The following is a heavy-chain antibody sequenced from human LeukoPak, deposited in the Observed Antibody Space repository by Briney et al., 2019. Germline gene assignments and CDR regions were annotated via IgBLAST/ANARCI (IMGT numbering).Heavy chain of an antibody. CDR3: ARVKRFPTVWFDP. D-gene: IGHD3-10*01. V-gene: IGHV1-8*01. J-gene: IGHJ5*02. CDR1: GYTFSDYD. Sequence: ASVKVSCKASGYTFSDYDINWVRQAAGQRLEWMGWMNPITGSTGYVQKFRGRIIMTRDTSITTAFMELTSQTSDDTAIYYCARVKRFPTVWFDPWGQGTLVSVSS. CDR2: MNPITGST.